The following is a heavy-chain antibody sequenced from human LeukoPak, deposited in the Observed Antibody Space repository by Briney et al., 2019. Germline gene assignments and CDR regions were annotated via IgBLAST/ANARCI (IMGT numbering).Heavy chain of an antibody. CDR1: GGSISSYY. J-gene: IGHJ3*02. CDR2: IYYSGST. V-gene: IGHV4-59*01. D-gene: IGHD6-19*01. CDR3: ARDIAGSGWSRGGAFDI. Sequence: SETLSLTCTVSGGSISSYYWSWIRQPPGKGLEWIGYIYYSGSTNYNPSLKSRVTISVDTSKNQFSLKLSSVTAADTAVYYCARDIAGSGWSRGGAFDIWGQGTMVTVSS.